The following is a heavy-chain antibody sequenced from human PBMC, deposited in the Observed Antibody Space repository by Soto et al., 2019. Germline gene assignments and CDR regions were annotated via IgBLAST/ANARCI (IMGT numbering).Heavy chain of an antibody. Sequence: SETLSLTCTVSGGSISSGGYYWSWIRQHPGKGLEWIGYIYYSGSTYYNPSLKSRVTISVDTSKNQFSLKLSSVTAADTAVYYCARVLAGNLDYWGQGTLVTVSS. CDR3: ARVLAGNLDY. V-gene: IGHV4-31*03. CDR1: GGSISSGGYY. CDR2: IYYSGST. J-gene: IGHJ4*02.